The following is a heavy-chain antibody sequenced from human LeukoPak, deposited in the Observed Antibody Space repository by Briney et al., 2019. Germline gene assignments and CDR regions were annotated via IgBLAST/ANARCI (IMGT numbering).Heavy chain of an antibody. CDR1: GGSISSYY. Sequence: PSETLSLTCTVSGGSISSYYWSWIRQPPGKGLEWIGYIYYSGSTNYNPSLKSRVTISVDTSKNQFSLKLSSVTAADTAVYYCARSRGIAAEYGYWGQGTMVTVSS. D-gene: IGHD6-13*01. CDR3: ARSRGIAAEYGY. J-gene: IGHJ3*01. CDR2: IYYSGST. V-gene: IGHV4-59*01.